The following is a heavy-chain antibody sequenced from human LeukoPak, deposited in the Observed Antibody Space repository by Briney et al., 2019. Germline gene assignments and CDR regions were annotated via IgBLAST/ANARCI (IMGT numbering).Heavy chain of an antibody. D-gene: IGHD1-26*01. CDR2: MSNDGPNV. V-gene: IGHV3-30*19. Sequence: GGSLRLSCAASGFTFSSYGMNGGGQAPGKGREGGAVMSNDGPNVYYADSVKGRFTISRDNSKNTLYLQMNSLRAEDTAVYYCARISESGTYSDYWGQGTLVTVSS. CDR3: ARISESGTYSDY. CDR1: GFTFSSYG. J-gene: IGHJ4*02.